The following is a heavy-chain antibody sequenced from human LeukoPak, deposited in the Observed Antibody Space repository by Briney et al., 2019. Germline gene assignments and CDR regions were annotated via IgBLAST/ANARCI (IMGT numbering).Heavy chain of an antibody. J-gene: IGHJ4*02. D-gene: IGHD6-13*01. CDR1: GFTFSSHS. Sequence: PGGSLRLSCAASGFTFSSHSMSWVRQAPGKGLEWVANINQDGSEKYYVDSVKGRFTISRDNAKNSLYLQMNSLRAEDTAVYYCARDGTAPGVYFDYWGQGTLVTVSS. CDR3: ARDGTAPGVYFDY. V-gene: IGHV3-7*03. CDR2: INQDGSEK.